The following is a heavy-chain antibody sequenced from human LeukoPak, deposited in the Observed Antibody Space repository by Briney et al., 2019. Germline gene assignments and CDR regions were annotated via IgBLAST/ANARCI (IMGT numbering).Heavy chain of an antibody. Sequence: SETLSLTCTVSGGSISSYYWSWVRQPAGKGLEWIGRVFTSGSTNYNPSLKSRVTMSVDTSKNQFSLKLSSVTAADTAVYYCARASYYDFWSGYQRYYYYYMDVWGKGTTVTVSS. J-gene: IGHJ6*03. CDR1: GGSISSYY. D-gene: IGHD3-3*01. CDR2: VFTSGST. V-gene: IGHV4-4*07. CDR3: ARASYYDFWSGYQRYYYYYMDV.